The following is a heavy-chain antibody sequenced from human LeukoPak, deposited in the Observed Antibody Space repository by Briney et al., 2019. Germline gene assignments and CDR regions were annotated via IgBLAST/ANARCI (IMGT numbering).Heavy chain of an antibody. CDR1: GYTLTGYY. V-gene: IGHV1-2*05. J-gene: IGHJ4*02. D-gene: IGHD6-6*01. CDR2: INPNNGGT. Sequence: ASVKVSCKDSGYTLTGYYIHWVRQAPGQGLEWLGRINPNNGGTNYAQKLQGRVTMTRDMSMSTAYMELSRLRSEDTGVYYCVRDRGGAARPSYYFDYWGQGTLVTVSS. CDR3: VRDRGGAARPSYYFDY.